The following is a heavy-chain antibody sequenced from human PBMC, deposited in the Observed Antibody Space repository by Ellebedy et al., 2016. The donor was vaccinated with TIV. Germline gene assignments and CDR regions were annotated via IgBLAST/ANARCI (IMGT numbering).Heavy chain of an antibody. V-gene: IGHV3-9*01. CDR1: GFTFEDNA. Sequence: SLKISCAASGFTFEDNAMHWVRQAPGKGLEWVAGVGWNSGAIGYADSVKGRFTISRDNAKTSLYLQMDSLRVGDTALYYCVKAPTNSGRLDYWGQGTLVTVSS. CDR2: VGWNSGAI. D-gene: IGHD3-10*01. CDR3: VKAPTNSGRLDY. J-gene: IGHJ4*02.